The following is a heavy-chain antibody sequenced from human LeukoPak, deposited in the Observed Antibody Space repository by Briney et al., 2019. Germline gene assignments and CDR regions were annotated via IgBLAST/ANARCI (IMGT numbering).Heavy chain of an antibody. Sequence: SETLSLTCTVSGVSIASRNWWGWVRQPPGKGLEWIGEIYHSDNPTYSPSLKSRVTISVDKSKNQFSLNLRSVTAADTAIYYCAVSGGDYKVDYWGQGTLVTVSS. CDR2: IYHSDNP. D-gene: IGHD2-21*01. V-gene: IGHV4-4*02. CDR3: AVSGGDYKVDY. J-gene: IGHJ4*02. CDR1: GVSIASRNW.